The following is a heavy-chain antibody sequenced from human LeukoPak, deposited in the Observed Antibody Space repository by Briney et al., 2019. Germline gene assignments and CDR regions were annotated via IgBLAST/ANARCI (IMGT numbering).Heavy chain of an antibody. D-gene: IGHD5-12*01. CDR2: TYYSGST. Sequence: SETLSLTCTVSGGSISSYYWSWIRQPPGKGLEWIGYTYYSGSTNYNPSLKSRVTISVDTSKNQFSLKLTSVTAADTAVYYCAGQYTGYDAFDYWGQGALVTVSS. V-gene: IGHV4-59*08. J-gene: IGHJ4*02. CDR1: GGSISSYY. CDR3: AGQYTGYDAFDY.